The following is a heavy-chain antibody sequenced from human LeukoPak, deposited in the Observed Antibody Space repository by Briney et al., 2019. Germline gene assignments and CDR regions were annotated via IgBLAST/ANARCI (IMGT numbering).Heavy chain of an antibody. V-gene: IGHV4-61*05. CDR1: GGSISSSSYY. CDR2: IYYSGST. CDR3: ARRAGCSSTSCYAAEYNWFDP. D-gene: IGHD2-2*01. Sequence: SETLSLTCTVSGGSISSSSYYWGWIRQPPGKGLEWIGYIYYSGSTNYNPSLKSRVTISVDTSKNQFSLKLSSVTAADTAMYYCARRAGCSSTSCYAAEYNWFDPWGQGTLVTVSS. J-gene: IGHJ5*02.